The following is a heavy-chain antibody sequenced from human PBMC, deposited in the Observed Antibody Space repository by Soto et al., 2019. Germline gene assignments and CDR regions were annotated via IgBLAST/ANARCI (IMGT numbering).Heavy chain of an antibody. J-gene: IGHJ5*02. D-gene: IGHD6-6*01. CDR3: ARPASSSNWFDP. V-gene: IGHV1-3*01. CDR1: GYTFTSYA. CDR2: INAGNGNT. Sequence: ASVKVSCKASGYTFTSYAMHWVRQAPGQRLEWMGWINAGNGNTKYSQKFQGRVTITRDTSASTAYMELSSLRSEDTAVYYCARPASSSNWFDPWGQGTLVTVSS.